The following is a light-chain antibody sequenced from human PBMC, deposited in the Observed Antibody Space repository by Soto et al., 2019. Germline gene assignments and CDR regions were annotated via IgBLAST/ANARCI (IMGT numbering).Light chain of an antibody. J-gene: IGLJ2*01. CDR2: EDK. Sequence: NFMLTQPQSVSESPGKTVTLSCTRSSGSIAGNFVQWYQQRPGSAPTTVIYEDKQRPSGVPDRFSGSIDSSSNSASLASTGLKTEYEADYYCQSYESTSVVFGGGTKLTVL. CDR1: SGSIAGNF. V-gene: IGLV6-57*04. CDR3: QSYESTSVV.